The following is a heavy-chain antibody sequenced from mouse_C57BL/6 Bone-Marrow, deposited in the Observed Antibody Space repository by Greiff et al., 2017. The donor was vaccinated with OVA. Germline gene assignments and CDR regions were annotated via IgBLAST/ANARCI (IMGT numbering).Heavy chain of an antibody. Sequence: VQLVESGAELVKPGASVKMSCKASGYTFTTYPIEWMKQNHGKSLEWIGNFHPYNDDTKYNEKFKGKATLTVEKSSSTVYLELSRLTSDDSAVYYCARLSYYYGSSPGAMDYWGQGTSVTVSS. D-gene: IGHD1-1*01. J-gene: IGHJ4*01. CDR1: GYTFTTYP. CDR3: ARLSYYYGSSPGAMDY. CDR2: FHPYNDDT. V-gene: IGHV1-47*01.